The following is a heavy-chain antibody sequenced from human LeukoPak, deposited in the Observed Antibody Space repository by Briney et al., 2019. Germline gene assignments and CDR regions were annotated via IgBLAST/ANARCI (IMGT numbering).Heavy chain of an antibody. J-gene: IGHJ4*02. V-gene: IGHV4-59*01. Sequence: SETLSLTCTVSGGSISSYYWSWIRQPPGKGLEWIGYICYSGSTNYNPSLKSRVTISVDTSKNQFSLKLSSVTAADTAVYYCARGSGWYLFDYWGQGTLVTVSS. CDR3: ARGSGWYLFDY. CDR2: ICYSGST. D-gene: IGHD6-19*01. CDR1: GGSISSYY.